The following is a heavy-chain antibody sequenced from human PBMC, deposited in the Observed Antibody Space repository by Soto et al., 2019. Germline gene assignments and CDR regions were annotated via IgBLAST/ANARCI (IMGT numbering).Heavy chain of an antibody. CDR2: IKDDGSSL. J-gene: IGHJ6*02. CDR3: ARGLKNYYGVDV. Sequence: EVKVVESGGGLVQPGWSLRLSCAASGFTFTTYWMHWVRQVPGKGLVCVSLIKDDGSSLSYADSVKGRFTISRDNVENSVYLQMGPLRADDTAVYYCARGLKNYYGVDVWGQGTTVTVSS. V-gene: IGHV3-74*01. CDR1: GFTFTTYW.